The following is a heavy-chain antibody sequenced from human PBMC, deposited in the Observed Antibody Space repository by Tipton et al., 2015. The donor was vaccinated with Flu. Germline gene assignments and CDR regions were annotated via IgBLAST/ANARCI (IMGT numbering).Heavy chain of an antibody. Sequence: TLSLTCTVSGGSISSGSYYWSWIRQPAGKGLEWIGRIYTSGSTNYNPSLKSRVTISVDTSKHQFSLKLSSVTAADTAVYYCASPLLGGGAGYDAFDIWGPGTRATVS. CDR1: GGSISSGSYY. D-gene: IGHD3-16*01. V-gene: IGHV4-61*02. CDR3: ASPLLGGGAGYDAFDI. J-gene: IGHJ3*02. CDR2: IYTSGST.